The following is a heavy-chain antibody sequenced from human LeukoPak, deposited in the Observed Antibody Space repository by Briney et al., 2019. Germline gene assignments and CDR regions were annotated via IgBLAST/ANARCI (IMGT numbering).Heavy chain of an antibody. V-gene: IGHV1-2*02. CDR3: ARVPRRGGGTFDY. CDR2: INPNSGGT. CDR1: GGTFSSYA. D-gene: IGHD3-10*01. Sequence: GASVKVSCKASGGTFSSYAITWVRQAPGQGLEWMGWINPNSGGTNYAQKFQGRVTMTRDTSISTAYMELSRLRSDDTAVYYCARVPRRGGGTFDYWGRGTLVTVSS. J-gene: IGHJ4*02.